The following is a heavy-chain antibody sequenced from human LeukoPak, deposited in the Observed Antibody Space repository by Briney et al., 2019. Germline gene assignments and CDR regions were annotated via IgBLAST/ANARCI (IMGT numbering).Heavy chain of an antibody. V-gene: IGHV1-18*01. CDR1: GYTFTSYG. CDR3: ARDPAGYCSSTSCYFTWRYYYYGMDV. J-gene: IGHJ6*02. CDR2: ISAYNGNT. Sequence: ASVKVSCKASGYTFTSYGISWVRQAPGQGLEWMGWISAYNGNTNYAQKLQGRVTMTTDTSTSTAYMELRSLRSDDTAVYYCARDPAGYCSSTSCYFTWRYYYYGMDVWGQGTTVTVSS. D-gene: IGHD2-2*01.